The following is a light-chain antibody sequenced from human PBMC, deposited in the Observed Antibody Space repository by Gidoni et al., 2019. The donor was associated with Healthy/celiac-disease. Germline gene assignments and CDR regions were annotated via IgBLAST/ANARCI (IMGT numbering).Light chain of an antibody. CDR3: QQSYSTLRT. Sequence: DIQVTQSPSSLSASVGDRVTITCRASQSISSYLNWYQQKPGKAPKLLIYAASSLHSGVPSRFSGSGSGTDFTLTISSLQPEEFATYYCQQSYSTLRTFGGGTKVEIK. CDR1: QSISSY. V-gene: IGKV1-39*01. CDR2: AAS. J-gene: IGKJ4*01.